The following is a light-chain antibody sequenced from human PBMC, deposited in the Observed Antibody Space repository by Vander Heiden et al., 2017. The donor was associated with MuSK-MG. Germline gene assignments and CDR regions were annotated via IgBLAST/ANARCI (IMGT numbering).Light chain of an antibody. Sequence: IQLTQSPSSLSASVGDRVTITCRASQGISNYLALYQQKTGKVPKLLIYAASTLQSGVPSRVSGSGSGTDFTLTISSLQPEDVATYYCQKYNSAPQTFGQGTKVEIK. J-gene: IGKJ1*01. CDR2: AAS. V-gene: IGKV1-27*01. CDR1: QGISNY. CDR3: QKYNSAPQT.